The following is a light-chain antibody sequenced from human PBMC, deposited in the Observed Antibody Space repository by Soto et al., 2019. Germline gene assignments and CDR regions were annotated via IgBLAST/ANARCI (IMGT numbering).Light chain of an antibody. V-gene: IGKV1-9*01. J-gene: IGKJ1*01. CDR2: GAS. CDR1: QGISSY. Sequence: DILLTQSPCFLSASAGDRVTISCRASQGISSYLAWYQQKPGKAPKFLIYGASTLQSGVPSRFSGSGSGTEFTLTISRLQPEDFATYYCQQLNSYPWTFGQGTKVEIK. CDR3: QQLNSYPWT.